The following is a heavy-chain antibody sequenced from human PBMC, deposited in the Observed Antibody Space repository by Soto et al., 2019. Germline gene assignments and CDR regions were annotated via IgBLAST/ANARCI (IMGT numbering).Heavy chain of an antibody. D-gene: IGHD3-9*01. CDR3: ARHLPVPPGFDWSPNWFDP. Sequence: PGESLKISCKGSGYSFTSYWISWVRQMPGKGLEWMGRIDPSDSYTNYSPSFQGHVTISADKSISTAYLQWSSLKASDTAMYYCARHLPVPPGFDWSPNWFDPWGQGTLVTVSS. CDR1: GYSFTSYW. CDR2: IDPSDSYT. J-gene: IGHJ5*02. V-gene: IGHV5-10-1*01.